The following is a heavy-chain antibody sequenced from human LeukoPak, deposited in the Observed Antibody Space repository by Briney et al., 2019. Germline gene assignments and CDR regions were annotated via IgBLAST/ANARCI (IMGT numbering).Heavy chain of an antibody. J-gene: IGHJ4*02. V-gene: IGHV1-69*05. CDR3: AGGSIMITFGGVMSPDY. D-gene: IGHD3-16*01. Sequence: SVKVSCKASGGTFSSYAISWVRQAPGQGLEWMGGIIPIFGTANYAQKFQGRVTITTDESTSTAYMELSSLRSEDTAVYYCAGGSIMITFGGVMSPDYWGQGTLVTVSP. CDR1: GGTFSSYA. CDR2: IIPIFGTA.